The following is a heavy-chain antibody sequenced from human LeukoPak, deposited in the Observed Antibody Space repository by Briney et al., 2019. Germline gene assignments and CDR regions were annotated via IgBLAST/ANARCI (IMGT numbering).Heavy chain of an antibody. Sequence: GGSLRLSCAASGFTFSSYAMSWVRQAPGKGLEWVSAISGSGGSTYYADSVKGRFTISRDNSKNTLYLQMNSLRAEDTAVYYCARDAEERPTITAHYGAFDIWGQGTMVTVSS. CDR3: ARDAEERPTITAHYGAFDI. CDR2: ISGSGGST. V-gene: IGHV3-23*01. J-gene: IGHJ3*02. CDR1: GFTFSSYA. D-gene: IGHD6-25*01.